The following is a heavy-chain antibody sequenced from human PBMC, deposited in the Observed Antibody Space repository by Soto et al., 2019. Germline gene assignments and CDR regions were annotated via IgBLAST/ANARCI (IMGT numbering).Heavy chain of an antibody. CDR1: GYTFTSYA. CDR3: ARLHKPDGVAATRGTFDY. V-gene: IGHV1-3*01. CDR2: INAGNGNT. Sequence: ASVKVSCKASGYTFTSYAMHWVRQAPGQRLEWMGWINAGNGNTKYSQKFQGRVTITRDTSASTAYMELSSLRSEDTAVYYCARLHKPDGVAATRGTFDYWGQGTLVTVSS. J-gene: IGHJ4*02. D-gene: IGHD2-15*01.